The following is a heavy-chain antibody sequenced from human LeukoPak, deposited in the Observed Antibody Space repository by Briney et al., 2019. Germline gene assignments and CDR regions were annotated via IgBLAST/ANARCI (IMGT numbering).Heavy chain of an antibody. CDR2: ISAYNGNT. Sequence: ASVKVSCKASGYTFTSYGISWVRQAPGQGLEWMGWISAYNGNTNYAQKLQGRVTMTTDTSTSTAYMELRSLRSDDTAVYYCAGLLGYCSGGSCYSFVFIGFDPWGQGTLVTVSS. CDR3: AGLLGYCSGGSCYSFVFIGFDP. CDR1: GYTFTSYG. V-gene: IGHV1-18*01. D-gene: IGHD2-15*01. J-gene: IGHJ5*02.